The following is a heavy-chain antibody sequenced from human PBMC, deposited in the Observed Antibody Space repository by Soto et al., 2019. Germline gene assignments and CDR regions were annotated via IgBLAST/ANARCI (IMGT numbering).Heavy chain of an antibody. CDR3: TTDRFGDSAGYFQH. V-gene: IGHV3-15*01. D-gene: IGHD2-21*01. J-gene: IGHJ1*01. Sequence: GGSLRLSCAASGFTFSNAWMSWVRQAPGKGLEWVGRIKSKTDGGTTDYAAPVKGRFTISRDDSKNTLYLQMNSLKTEDTAVYYCTTDRFGDSAGYFQHWGQGTLVTVSS. CDR1: GFTFSNAW. CDR2: IKSKTDGGTT.